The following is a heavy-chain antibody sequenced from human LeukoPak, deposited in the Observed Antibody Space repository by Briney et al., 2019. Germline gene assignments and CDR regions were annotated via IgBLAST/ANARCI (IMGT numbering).Heavy chain of an antibody. D-gene: IGHD6-19*01. CDR2: IREDGSEK. J-gene: IGHJ4*02. CDR1: GFTFSTYW. Sequence: GGSLRLSCAASGFTFSTYWMSWVRQAPGKGLEWVANIREDGSEKYYMDSVKGRFTISRDNAKNSLYLQMNSLRAEDTAVYYCARVSIGWYHFDYWGQGTLVTVSS. V-gene: IGHV3-7*01. CDR3: ARVSIGWYHFDY.